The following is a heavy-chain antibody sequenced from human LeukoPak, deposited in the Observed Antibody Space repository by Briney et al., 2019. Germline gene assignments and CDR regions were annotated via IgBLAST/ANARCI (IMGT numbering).Heavy chain of an antibody. CDR3: AREKIPLLWFGELPDLNY. V-gene: IGHV4-39*07. CDR1: GGSISSSSYY. Sequence: SETLPLTCTVSGGSISSSSYYWGWIRQPPGKGLEWIGSIYYSGSTYYNPSLKSRVTISVDTSKNQFSLKLSSVTAADTAVYYCAREKIPLLWFGELPDLNYWGQGTLVTVSS. D-gene: IGHD3-10*01. CDR2: IYYSGST. J-gene: IGHJ4*02.